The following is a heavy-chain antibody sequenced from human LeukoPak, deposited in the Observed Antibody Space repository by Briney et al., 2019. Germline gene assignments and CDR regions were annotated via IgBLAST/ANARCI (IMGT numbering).Heavy chain of an antibody. J-gene: IGHJ4*02. D-gene: IGHD2-2*01. V-gene: IGHV3-21*01. Sequence: GGSLRLSCAASGCTFSSYSMNWVRQAPGKGLEWVSSISSSSSYIYYADSVKGRFTISRDNAKNSLYLQMNSLRAEDTAVYYCARDQSIIVVVPAAMGYWGQGTLVTVSS. CDR3: ARDQSIIVVVPAAMGY. CDR1: GCTFSSYS. CDR2: ISSSSSYI.